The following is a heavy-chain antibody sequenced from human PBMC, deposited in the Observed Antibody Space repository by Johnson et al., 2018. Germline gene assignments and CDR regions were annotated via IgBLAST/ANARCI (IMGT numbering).Heavy chain of an antibody. CDR2: ISSDATAK. J-gene: IGHJ1*01. V-gene: IGHV3-30-3*01. D-gene: IGHD4-23*01. CDR3: AKDRSGGVDVPSEYFHH. CDR1: GFTFHFYA. Sequence: QVQLVQSGGGVVQPGRSXRLSCAASGFTFHFYALHWVRQAPGRALEGVAIISSDATAKYYADSVKARFTISRDNSKNTLYLQMNSLRPEDTAVYYCAKDRSGGVDVPSEYFHHWGQGTLVTVSS.